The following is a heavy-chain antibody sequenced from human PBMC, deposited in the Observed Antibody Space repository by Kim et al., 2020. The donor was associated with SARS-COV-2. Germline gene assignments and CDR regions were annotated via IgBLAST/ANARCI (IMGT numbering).Heavy chain of an antibody. CDR1: GYTFTSYG. D-gene: IGHD2-21*02. V-gene: IGHV1-18*01. Sequence: ASVKVSCKASGYTFTSYGISWVRQAPGQGLEWMGWIIPYNGNTNYAQKLQGRVTMTTDTSTSTAYMELRSLRSDDTAVYYCAGEHIVVVTAYSDYYYYGMDVWGQGTTVTVSS. J-gene: IGHJ6*02. CDR2: IIPYNGNT. CDR3: AGEHIVVVTAYSDYYYYGMDV.